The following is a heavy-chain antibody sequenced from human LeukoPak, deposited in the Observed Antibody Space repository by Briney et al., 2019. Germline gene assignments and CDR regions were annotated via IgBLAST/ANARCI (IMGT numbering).Heavy chain of an antibody. CDR3: AGMGQSWYPNWFDP. D-gene: IGHD1-14*01. J-gene: IGHJ5*02. CDR2: IRGGGGST. Sequence: GGSLRLSCSASGFTFGDYAMSWVRQAPGKGLEWVAAIRGGGGSTYYVDSVKGRFTISRDNSNNTLYLQMHSLRAEDTAVYYCAGMGQSWYPNWFDPWGQGTLVTVSS. CDR1: GFTFGDYA. V-gene: IGHV3-23*01.